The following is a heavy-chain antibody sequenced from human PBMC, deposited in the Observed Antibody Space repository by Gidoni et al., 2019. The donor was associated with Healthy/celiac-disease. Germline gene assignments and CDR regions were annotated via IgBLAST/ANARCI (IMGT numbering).Heavy chain of an antibody. Sequence: ELQLVESGGGLVKPGGSLRLSCAASGFTFSSDSMNWVRPAPGQGLEWGSSISKNSSYIDYADSVKGRFTISRDNAKNSLYLQMNSLRAEDTAVYYCARDPSPQNRWIQLWFSNPHLEPYGMDVWGQGTTVTVSS. CDR1: GFTFSSDS. J-gene: IGHJ6*02. V-gene: IGHV3-21*01. CDR3: ARDPSPQNRWIQLWFSNPHLEPYGMDV. D-gene: IGHD5-18*01. CDR2: ISKNSSYI.